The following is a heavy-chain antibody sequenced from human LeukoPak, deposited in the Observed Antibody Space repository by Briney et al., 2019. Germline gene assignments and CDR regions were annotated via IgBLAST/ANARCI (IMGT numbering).Heavy chain of an antibody. J-gene: IGHJ4*02. CDR2: IIPIFGTA. V-gene: IGHV1-69*13. Sequence: SVKVSCKASGGTFSSYAISLVRQAPGQGLEWTGGIIPIFGTANYAQKFQGRVTITADESTSTAYMELSSLRSEDTAVYYCARFDYYDSSGYPPYFDYWGQGTLVTVSS. CDR1: GGTFSSYA. D-gene: IGHD3-22*01. CDR3: ARFDYYDSSGYPPYFDY.